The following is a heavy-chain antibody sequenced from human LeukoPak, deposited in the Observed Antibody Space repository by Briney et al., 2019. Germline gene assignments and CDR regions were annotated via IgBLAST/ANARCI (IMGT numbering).Heavy chain of an antibody. V-gene: IGHV3-30*04. D-gene: IGHD2-21*02. CDR3: ARASTAHFDY. CDR2: ISYDGSNK. J-gene: IGHJ4*02. Sequence: GGSLRLSCAASGFTFSSYAMHWVRQAPGKGLEWVAVISYDGSNKYYADSVEGRFTISRDNSKNTLYLQMNSLRAEDTAVYYCARASTAHFDYWGQGTLVTVSS. CDR1: GFTFSSYA.